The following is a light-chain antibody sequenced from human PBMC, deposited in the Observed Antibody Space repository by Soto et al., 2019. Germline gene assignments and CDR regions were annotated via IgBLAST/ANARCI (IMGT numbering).Light chain of an antibody. Sequence: QAVVTQEPSLTVSPGGTVTLTCASSTGAVTSGYYPNWVKQQPGQAPRALIYITSNKRTWTPARFSGSLLGGKAALTLSGVHHAGEAEYCCLLYYGGSRVFGGGTKLTVL. V-gene: IGLV7-43*01. CDR2: ITS. J-gene: IGLJ2*01. CDR3: LLYYGGSRV. CDR1: TGAVTSGYY.